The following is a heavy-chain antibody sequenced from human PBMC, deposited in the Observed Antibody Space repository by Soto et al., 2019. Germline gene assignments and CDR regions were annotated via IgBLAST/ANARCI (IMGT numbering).Heavy chain of an antibody. CDR1: GFTFSSYW. CDR3: AREKSSGWYGYYYYGMDV. Sequence: PGGSLRLSCAASGFTFSSYWMGWVRQAPGKGLEWVANIKQDGSEKYYVDSVKGRFTISRDNAKNSLYLQMNSLRAEDTAVYYCAREKSSGWYGYYYYGMDVWGQGTTVTVSS. CDR2: IKQDGSEK. V-gene: IGHV3-7*03. D-gene: IGHD6-19*01. J-gene: IGHJ6*02.